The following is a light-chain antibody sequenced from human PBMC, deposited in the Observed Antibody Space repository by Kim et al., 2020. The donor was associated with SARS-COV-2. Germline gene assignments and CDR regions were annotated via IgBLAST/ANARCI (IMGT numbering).Light chain of an antibody. Sequence: DVVMTQSPLSLPVTLGQPASISCRSSQSLVYSDGNTYLSWFHQRPGQSPRRLIYKVSNRDSGVPDRLSGSGSGTDFTLKISRVETEDVGVYYCMQGTHWPYNFGQGTKLEI. CDR1: QSLVYSDGNTY. J-gene: IGKJ2*01. CDR3: MQGTHWPYN. CDR2: KVS. V-gene: IGKV2-30*01.